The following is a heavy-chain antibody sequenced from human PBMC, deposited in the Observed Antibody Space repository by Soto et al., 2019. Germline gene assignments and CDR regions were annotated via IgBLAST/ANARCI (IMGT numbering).Heavy chain of an antibody. CDR1: GYPFTDDD. Sequence: QVQVVQSRAEVKKPGASVKVSCKTSGYPFTDDDINWVRQAPGQGLEYMGWMSPDSGNAGYAKQFQGRVTMTSDTSISTDYMELSSLRSEDTAVYYCEVTTGYWGQGTLVTVSS. CDR2: MSPDSGNA. J-gene: IGHJ4*02. D-gene: IGHD2-21*02. CDR3: EVTTGY. V-gene: IGHV1-8*01.